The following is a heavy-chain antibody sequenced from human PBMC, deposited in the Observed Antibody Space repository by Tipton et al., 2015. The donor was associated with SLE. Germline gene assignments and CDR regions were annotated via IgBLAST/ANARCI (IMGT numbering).Heavy chain of an antibody. D-gene: IGHD4-17*01. CDR2: HYYSGST. J-gene: IGHJ4*02. CDR3: ARDLREYGDAHFDY. V-gene: IGHV4-59*01. CDR1: GGSISSYY. Sequence: TLSLTCTVSGGSISSYYWRWIRQPPGKGLEWIGYHYYSGSTIYNPSPKSRVTMSVYTSKNQFSLKLSSVTAADTAVYYCARDLREYGDAHFDYWGQGTLVTVSS.